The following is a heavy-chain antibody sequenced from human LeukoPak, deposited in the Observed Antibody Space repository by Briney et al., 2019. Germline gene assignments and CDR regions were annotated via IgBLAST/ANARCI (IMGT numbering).Heavy chain of an antibody. V-gene: IGHV3-30-3*01. CDR3: ADYYYDSSGYYAGDY. J-gene: IGHJ4*02. CDR2: ISYDGSNK. D-gene: IGHD3-22*01. Sequence: PGGSLRLSCAAPGFTFSSYAMHWVRQAPGKGLEWVAVISYDGSNKYYADSVKGRFTISRDNSKNTLYLQMNSLRAEDTAVYYCADYYYDSSGYYAGDYWGQGTLVTVSS. CDR1: GFTFSSYA.